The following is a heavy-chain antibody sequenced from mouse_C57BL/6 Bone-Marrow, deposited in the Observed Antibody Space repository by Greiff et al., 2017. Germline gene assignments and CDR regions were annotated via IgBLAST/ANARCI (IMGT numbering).Heavy chain of an antibody. V-gene: IGHV1-15*01. J-gene: IGHJ4*01. CDR3: TEGTVVAYYYAMDD. CDR2: IDPETGGT. CDR1: GYTFTDYE. D-gene: IGHD1-1*01. Sequence: QVQLQQSGAELVRPGASVTLSCKASGYTFTDYEMHWVQQTPVHGLEWVGAIDPETGGTAYNQKLKGKAILTADKSASTAYMEHRSLTSEDSAVYYCTEGTVVAYYYAMDDWGQGTSVTVSS.